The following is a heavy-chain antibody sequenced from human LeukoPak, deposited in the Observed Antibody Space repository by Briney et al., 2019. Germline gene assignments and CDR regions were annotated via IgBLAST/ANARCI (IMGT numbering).Heavy chain of an antibody. CDR1: GYSFTTYW. J-gene: IGHJ4*02. CDR3: ARHNTADQGLVVVPAAVDY. Sequence: GESLKISCKGSGYSFTTYWIGWVRQMPGKGLEWMGIIYPGDSDTRYSPSFQGQVTISADKSISTAYLQWSSLKASDTAMYYCARHNTADQGLVVVPAAVDYWGQGTLVTVSS. D-gene: IGHD2-2*01. CDR2: IYPGDSDT. V-gene: IGHV5-51*01.